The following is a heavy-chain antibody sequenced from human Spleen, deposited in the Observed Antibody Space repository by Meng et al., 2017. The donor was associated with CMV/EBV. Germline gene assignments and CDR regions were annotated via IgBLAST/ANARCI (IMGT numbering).Heavy chain of an antibody. CDR3: ARLPYYFDSSAYYP. CDR2: MNPNSGNT. Sequence: ASVKVSCKASGYTFTSYDIYWVRQATGQGLQWMGWMNPNSGNTAYAQKFQGRVTLTRDTSISTAYMDLSGLTSEDTAVYYCARLPYYFDSSAYYPWGRGTLVTVSS. D-gene: IGHD3-22*01. V-gene: IGHV1-8*01. CDR1: GYTFTSYD. J-gene: IGHJ5*02.